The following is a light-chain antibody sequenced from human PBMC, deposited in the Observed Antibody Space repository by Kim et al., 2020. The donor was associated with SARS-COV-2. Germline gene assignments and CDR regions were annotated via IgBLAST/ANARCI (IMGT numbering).Light chain of an antibody. CDR2: KAS. CDR3: QQYLTYPRT. J-gene: IGKJ1*01. CDR1: QSISGW. Sequence: DIQMTQSPSTLSASVGDRVTITCRASQSISGWLGWYQQKPGKAPSLLIYKASTLLTGVPSRFSGRGSETEFTLTISSLQPDDFATYYCQQYLTYPRTFGQGTKVDIK. V-gene: IGKV1-5*03.